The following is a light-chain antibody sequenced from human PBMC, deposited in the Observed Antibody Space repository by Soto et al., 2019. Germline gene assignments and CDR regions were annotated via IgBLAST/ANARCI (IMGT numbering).Light chain of an antibody. J-gene: IGLJ1*01. CDR1: SSDFGRYNL. Sequence: QSVLTQPASVSGSPGQSITISCTGTSSDFGRYNLVSWYQQHPGKAPKLMIYEVTKRPSGVSNRFSGSKSGRTASLTISGLQADDEANYYCSSYTSSNTPYVFGTGTKVTVL. CDR2: EVT. CDR3: SSYTSSNTPYV. V-gene: IGLV2-23*02.